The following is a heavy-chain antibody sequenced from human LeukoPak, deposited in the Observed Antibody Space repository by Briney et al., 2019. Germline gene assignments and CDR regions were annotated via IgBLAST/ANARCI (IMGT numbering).Heavy chain of an antibody. CDR1: GFTFSSYA. J-gene: IGHJ3*02. CDR3: ARSRRVRGVHDAFDI. Sequence: GGSLRLSCAASGFTFSSYAMHWVRQAPGKGLEWVAVISYDGSNKYYADSVKGRFTISRDNSKNTLYLQMNSLRAVDTAVYSCARSRRVRGVHDAFDIWGQGTMVTVSS. CDR2: ISYDGSNK. D-gene: IGHD3-10*01. V-gene: IGHV3-30*01.